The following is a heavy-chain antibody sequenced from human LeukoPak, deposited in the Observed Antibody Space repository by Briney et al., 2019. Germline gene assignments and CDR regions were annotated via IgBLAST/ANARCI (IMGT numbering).Heavy chain of an antibody. CDR3: AGRVVPAALFDP. CDR2: IYYSGST. CDR1: GGSISSSSYY. Sequence: SETLSLTCTVSGGSISSSSYYWGWLRQPPGKGLGWIGSIYYSGSTYYNPSLKSRVTISVDTSKNQFSLKLSSVTAADTAVYYCAGRVVPAALFDPWGQGTLVTVSS. V-gene: IGHV4-39*01. D-gene: IGHD2-2*01. J-gene: IGHJ5*02.